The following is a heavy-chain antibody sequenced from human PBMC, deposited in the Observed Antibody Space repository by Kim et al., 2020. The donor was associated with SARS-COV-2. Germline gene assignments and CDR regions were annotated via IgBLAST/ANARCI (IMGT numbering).Heavy chain of an antibody. CDR3: AKGQRRVPTFFEH. CDR1: GFTFGSFA. CDR2: VSGGGDST. V-gene: IGHV3-23*01. J-gene: IGHJ4*02. Sequence: GGSLRLSCAASGFTFGSFAMTWVRQAPGKGLEWVSSVSGGGDSTYYADSVKGRFTISRDNSKNTVYLQMSSLRAEDMAIYYCAKGQRRVPTFFEHWGQGTVVTVSS.